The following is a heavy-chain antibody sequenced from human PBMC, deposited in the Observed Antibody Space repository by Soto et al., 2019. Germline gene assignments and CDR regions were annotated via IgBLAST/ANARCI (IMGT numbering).Heavy chain of an antibody. CDR1: GYTFTSYA. CDR3: AREMRYSVPARPDRSLGYYGMDV. J-gene: IGHJ6*02. D-gene: IGHD5-12*01. V-gene: IGHV1-69*04. Sequence: SVKVSCKASGYTFTSYAMNWVRQAPGQGLEWMGRIIPILGIANYAQKFQGRVTITADKSTSTAYMELSSLRSEDTAVYYCAREMRYSVPARPDRSLGYYGMDVWGQGTTVTVSS. CDR2: IIPILGIA.